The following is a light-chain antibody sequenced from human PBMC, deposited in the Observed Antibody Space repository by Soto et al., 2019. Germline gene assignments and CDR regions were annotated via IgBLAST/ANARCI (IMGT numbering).Light chain of an antibody. CDR1: QSVSSN. CDR2: AAS. J-gene: IGKJ1*01. V-gene: IGKV3-15*01. CDR3: QHYNDWPT. Sequence: EIVMTQSPATLSVSPGERVTLSCRTSQSVSSNLAWYQQKPGQAPRLLIYAASTRDTGIPARFSGSGSGTEFTLAISSLQSEDFAFYYCQHYNDWPTFGQGTKVEVK.